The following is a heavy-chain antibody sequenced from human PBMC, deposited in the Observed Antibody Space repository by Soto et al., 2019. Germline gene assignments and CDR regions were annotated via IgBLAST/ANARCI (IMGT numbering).Heavy chain of an antibody. Sequence: GGSLRLSCEASGFIFSDHAMSWVRQAPGKGLEWVSAISGNGIATYYADSVKGRFTISRDNSKNTLYLQMNRLRADDTAVYYCARDAISMVRGPNNWFDTWGPGTLVTVSS. CDR1: GFIFSDHA. CDR2: ISGNGIAT. J-gene: IGHJ5*02. V-gene: IGHV3-23*01. D-gene: IGHD3-10*01. CDR3: ARDAISMVRGPNNWFDT.